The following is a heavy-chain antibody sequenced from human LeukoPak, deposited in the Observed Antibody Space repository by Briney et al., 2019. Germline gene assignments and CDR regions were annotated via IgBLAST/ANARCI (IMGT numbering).Heavy chain of an antibody. CDR2: IWYDGGNR. D-gene: IGHD2-15*01. CDR3: ARKADCTDGSCYRGAFDI. Sequence: QPGGSLRLSCAASGFNFINYAMHWVRQAPGKGLEWVAVIWYDGGNRYYADSVKGRFTISRDTSEDTLFLQMNSLRAEDTAVYYCARKADCTDGSCYRGAFDIWGQGTMITVSS. V-gene: IGHV3-33*01. CDR1: GFNFINYA. J-gene: IGHJ3*02.